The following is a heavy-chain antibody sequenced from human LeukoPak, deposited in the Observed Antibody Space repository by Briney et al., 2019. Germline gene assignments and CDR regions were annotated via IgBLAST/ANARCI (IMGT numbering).Heavy chain of an antibody. Sequence: ASVKVSCEASGYTFTSYYMHWVRQAPGQGLEWMGIINPSGGSTSYAQKFQGRVTMTRDTSTSTAYMELSSLRSEDTAVYYCARAPLYSGYVLHWFDPWGQGTLVTVSS. V-gene: IGHV1-46*01. CDR1: GYTFTSYY. J-gene: IGHJ5*02. D-gene: IGHD5-12*01. CDR2: INPSGGST. CDR3: ARAPLYSGYVLHWFDP.